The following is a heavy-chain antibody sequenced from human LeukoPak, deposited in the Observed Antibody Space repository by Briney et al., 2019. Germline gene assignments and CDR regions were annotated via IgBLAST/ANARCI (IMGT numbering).Heavy chain of an antibody. CDR3: ARHVRYNRNYSGWFDA. CDR2: IYYSGST. J-gene: IGHJ5*02. D-gene: IGHD1-7*01. CDR1: ARSISRDY. Sequence: SETLSLTCPVPARSISRDYWSSIRQPPGKGLGWIGYIYYSGSTNYNPSLKSQVATPGDTTKNQFSLKLSCVTCAQRPESYCARHVRYNRNYSGWFDAWGQGTLVTVSS. V-gene: IGHV4-59*08.